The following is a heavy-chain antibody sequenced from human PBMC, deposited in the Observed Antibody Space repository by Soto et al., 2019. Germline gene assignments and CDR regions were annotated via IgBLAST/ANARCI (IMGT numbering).Heavy chain of an antibody. CDR3: ARGPKQVDPLMYYYGMDV. V-gene: IGHV1-69*13. CDR1: GGTFSSYA. D-gene: IGHD6-13*01. Sequence: SVTVSCKASGGTFSSYAISWVRQAPGQGLEWMGGIIPIFGTANYAQKFQGRVTITADESTSTAYMELSSLRSEDTAVYYCARGPKQVDPLMYYYGMDVWGQGTTVTVSS. J-gene: IGHJ6*02. CDR2: IIPIFGTA.